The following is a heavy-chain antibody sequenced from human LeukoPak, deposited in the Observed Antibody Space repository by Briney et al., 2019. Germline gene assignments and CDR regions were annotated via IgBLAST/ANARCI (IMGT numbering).Heavy chain of an antibody. D-gene: IGHD1-26*01. J-gene: IGHJ6*03. CDR3: ARGWRKERYYYYYYMDV. CDR2: INHSGST. Sequence: SETLSLTCAVHGGSFSDYFCNWLRQPPGKGLEWIGEINHSGSTNHNPSLKSRVTISVDTSKNQFSLKLSSVTAADTAVYYCARGWRKERYYYYYYMDVWGKGTTVTVSS. CDR1: GGSFSDYF. V-gene: IGHV4-34*01.